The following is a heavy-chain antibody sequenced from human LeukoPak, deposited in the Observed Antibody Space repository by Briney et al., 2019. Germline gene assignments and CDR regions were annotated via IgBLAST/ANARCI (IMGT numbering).Heavy chain of an antibody. CDR3: ARVRGPTVTTMYFDY. J-gene: IGHJ4*02. CDR1: GLAFRSHG. V-gene: IGHV3-48*03. Sequence: PGGSLRLSCAGSGLAFRSHGMIWVRQAPGRGLEWISYISPGGDTIYNADSVKGRFTISRDNAKNSLSLHMNGLTDEDTATYHCARVRGPTVTTMYFDYWGQGTLVTVSS. CDR2: ISPGGDTI. D-gene: IGHD4-17*01.